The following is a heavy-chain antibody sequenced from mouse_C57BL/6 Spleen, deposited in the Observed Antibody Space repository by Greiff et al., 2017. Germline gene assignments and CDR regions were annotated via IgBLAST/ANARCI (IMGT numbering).Heavy chain of an antibody. CDR1: GYTFTSYG. V-gene: IGHV1-7*01. CDR2: ISPSSGYT. D-gene: IGHD1-1*01. CDR3: ATKPVYGGSGEYYFDY. J-gene: IGHJ2*01. Sequence: VQLQQSGAELAKPGASVKLSCKASGYTFTSYGMHWVKQRPGQGLEWIGYISPSSGYTKYNQKFKDKATLTADKSSSTAYMQLSSLTYEDSAVYYCATKPVYGGSGEYYFDYWGQGTTLTVSS.